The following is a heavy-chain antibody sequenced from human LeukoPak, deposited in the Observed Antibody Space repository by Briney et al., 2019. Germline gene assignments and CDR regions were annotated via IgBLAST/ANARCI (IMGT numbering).Heavy chain of an antibody. D-gene: IGHD2-2*01. CDR3: ARSRGDIVVIPAVEPAEY. V-gene: IGHV1-2*02. J-gene: IGHJ4*02. CDR2: INPNSGGT. Sequence: EASVNVSCKASGYTFTVYYMHWVRQAPGQGLEGMGWINPNSGGTNYAQKFQGRVTMTRETSIITAYMELSRLRSDDPGVYYCARSRGDIVVIPAVEPAEYWGQGTLVSVSS. CDR1: GYTFTVYY.